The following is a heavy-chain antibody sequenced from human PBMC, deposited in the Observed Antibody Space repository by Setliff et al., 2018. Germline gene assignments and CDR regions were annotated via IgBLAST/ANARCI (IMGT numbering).Heavy chain of an antibody. Sequence: SETLSLTCTVSGGSISSSSHYWGWIRQPPGKGLEWIGSIYYTGSTYYNPSLKSRVTMSVDTSKRQFSLKPGSATAADTAVYYCARDMGQPYYFESWGLGTLVTVSS. D-gene: IGHD1-1*01. CDR2: IYYTGST. CDR1: GGSISSSSHY. CDR3: ARDMGQPYYFES. V-gene: IGHV4-39*07. J-gene: IGHJ4*02.